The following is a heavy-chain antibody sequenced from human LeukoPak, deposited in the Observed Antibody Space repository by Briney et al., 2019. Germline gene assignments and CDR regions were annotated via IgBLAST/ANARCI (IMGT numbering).Heavy chain of an antibody. D-gene: IGHD6-13*01. V-gene: IGHV3-30*04. CDR1: GFTFSNYA. J-gene: IGHJ6*03. CDR3: ARDSYSSSWRGYYYYYMDV. Sequence: PGGSLRLSCAASGFTFSNYAMHWVRQAPGKGPEWVAVISYDGSDKYYADSVKGRFSISRDNSENTLHLQMNSLRTEDTAVYYCARDSYSSSWRGYYYYYMDVWGKGTTVTISS. CDR2: ISYDGSDK.